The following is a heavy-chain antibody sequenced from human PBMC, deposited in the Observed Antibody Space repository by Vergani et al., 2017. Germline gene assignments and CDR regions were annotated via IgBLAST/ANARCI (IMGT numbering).Heavy chain of an antibody. CDR3: AGSYGSGSYDYNWFDP. V-gene: IGHV4-39*01. CDR1: GGSISSSSYY. Sequence: QLQLQESGPGLVKPSETLSLTCTVSGGSISSSSYYWGWIRQPPGKGLEWIGSIYYSGSTYYNPSLKSRVTISVDTSKNQFSLKLSSVTAADTAVYYCAGSYGSGSYDYNWFDPWGQGTLVTVSS. D-gene: IGHD3-10*01. J-gene: IGHJ5*02. CDR2: IYYSGST.